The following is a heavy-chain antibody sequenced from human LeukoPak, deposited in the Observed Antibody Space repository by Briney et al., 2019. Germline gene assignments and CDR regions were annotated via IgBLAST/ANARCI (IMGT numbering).Heavy chain of an antibody. V-gene: IGHV4-34*01. J-gene: IGHJ4*02. CDR3: ARRNRWTARREGGIDY. D-gene: IGHD6-6*01. CDR1: GGSFSGYY. CDR2: INHSGST. Sequence: PSETLSLTCAVYGGSFSGYYWSWIRQPPGKGLEWIGEINHSGSTNYNPSLKSRVTISVDTSKNQFSLKLSSVTAADTAVYYCARRNRWTARREGGIDYWGQGTLVTVSS.